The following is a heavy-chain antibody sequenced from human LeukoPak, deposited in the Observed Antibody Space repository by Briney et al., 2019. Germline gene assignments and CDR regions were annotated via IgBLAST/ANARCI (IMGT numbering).Heavy chain of an antibody. D-gene: IGHD5-18*01. V-gene: IGHV1-18*01. CDR1: GGTFSSYA. J-gene: IGHJ4*02. CDR3: ARDLRIQESVPTLYYFDS. CDR2: ISAYNGNT. Sequence: ASVKVSCKASGGTFSSYAISWVRQAPGQGLEWMGWISAYNGNTNYIKKFQGRITMTTDTSTSTAYMELRSLRSDDTAVYYCARDLRIQESVPTLYYFDSWGQGTLVTVSS.